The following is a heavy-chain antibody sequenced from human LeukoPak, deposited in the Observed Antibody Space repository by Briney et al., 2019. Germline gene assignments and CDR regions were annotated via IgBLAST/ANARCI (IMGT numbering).Heavy chain of an antibody. V-gene: IGHV4-39*07. CDR2: IYYSGST. J-gene: IGHJ4*02. CDR3: AKDSGSYYFDY. D-gene: IGHD3-10*01. CDR1: GGSISSSSYY. Sequence: SETLSLTCTVSGGSISSSSYYWGWIRQPPGKGLEWIGSIYYSGSTNYNPSLKSRVTISVDTSKNQFSLKLSSVTAADTAVYYCAKDSGSYYFDYWGQGTLVTVSS.